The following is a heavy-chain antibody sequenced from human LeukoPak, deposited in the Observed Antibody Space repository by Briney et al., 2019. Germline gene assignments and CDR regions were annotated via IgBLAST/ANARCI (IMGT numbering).Heavy chain of an antibody. CDR2: ISWNSGSI. Sequence: PGRSLRLSCAASGFTFDDYAMHWVRQAPGKGLEWVSGISWNSGSIGYADSVKGRFTISRDNAKNSLYLQMNSLRAEDTALHYCAKGPPHGIAVAGVFDYWGQGTLVTVSS. CDR3: AKGPPHGIAVAGVFDY. D-gene: IGHD6-19*01. V-gene: IGHV3-9*01. CDR1: GFTFDDYA. J-gene: IGHJ4*02.